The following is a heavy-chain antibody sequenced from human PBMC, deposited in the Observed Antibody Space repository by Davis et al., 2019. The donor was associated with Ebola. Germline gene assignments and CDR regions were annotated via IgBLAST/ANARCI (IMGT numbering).Heavy chain of an antibody. D-gene: IGHD4-23*01. Sequence: AASVKVSCKASGYTFTGYYMHWVRQAPGQGLEWMGWINPNSGGTNYARKFQGWVTMTRDTSISTAYMELSRLRSDDTAVYYCARVRDYGGNSLGAFDIWGQGTTVTVSS. CDR3: ARVRDYGGNSLGAFDI. CDR2: INPNSGGT. CDR1: GYTFTGYY. J-gene: IGHJ3*02. V-gene: IGHV1-2*04.